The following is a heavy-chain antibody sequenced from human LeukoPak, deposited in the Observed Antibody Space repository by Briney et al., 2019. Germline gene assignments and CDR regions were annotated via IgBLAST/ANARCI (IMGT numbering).Heavy chain of an antibody. CDR2: IYPSGGWT. J-gene: IGHJ5*02. V-gene: IGHV1-46*01. Sequence: GASVKVSRKASGASFINYYIHWVRQAPGQGLEWVGLIYPSGGWTNYAQKFQGRVTMTTDTSTSTVYMELSSLRSEDTAIYYCARDVPHNCFDPWGQGTLVTVSP. CDR1: GASFINYY. CDR3: ARDVPHNCFDP.